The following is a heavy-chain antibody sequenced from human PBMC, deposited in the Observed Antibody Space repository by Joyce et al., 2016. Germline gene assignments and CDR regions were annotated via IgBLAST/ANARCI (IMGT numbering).Heavy chain of an antibody. CDR3: AHAPATDRYYGMDV. Sequence: QVTLKESGPTLVKPTQTLTLTSTFSGFSLSTSGVGVGWIRQPPGKALEWLALIYWDDDKRYSSSLKSRLTITKDTSKNQVVLTMTNMDPVDTATYYCAHAPATDRYYGMDVWGQGTTVTVSS. CDR2: IYWDDDK. J-gene: IGHJ6*02. V-gene: IGHV2-5*02. D-gene: IGHD6-25*01. CDR1: GFSLSTSGVG.